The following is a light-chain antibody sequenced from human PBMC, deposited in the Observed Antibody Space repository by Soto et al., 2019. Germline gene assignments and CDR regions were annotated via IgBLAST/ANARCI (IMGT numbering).Light chain of an antibody. CDR2: KAS. Sequence: DIQMTQSPSTLSASVGDRVTITCRASRSISSLLAWYQQKPGKAPKLLIYKASSLESGVPLRFSGSGSGTEFTLTISSLQSEDFAVYYCQQYNNWPPWTFGPGTKVEIK. CDR1: RSISSL. V-gene: IGKV1-5*03. CDR3: QQYNNWPPWT. J-gene: IGKJ1*01.